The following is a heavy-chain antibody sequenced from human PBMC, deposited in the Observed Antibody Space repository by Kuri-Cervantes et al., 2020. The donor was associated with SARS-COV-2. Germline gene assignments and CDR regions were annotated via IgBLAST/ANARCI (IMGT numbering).Heavy chain of an antibody. V-gene: IGHV4-61*02. CDR3: ARDPHIRLSDAFDI. Sequence: SETLSLTCTVSGGSISSGSYYWSWIRQPAGKGLEWIGRIYTSGSTNYNPSLKSRVTISVDTSKNQFSLKLSSVTAADTAVYYCARDPHIRLSDAFDIWGQGTMVTVSS. CDR1: GGSISSGSYY. J-gene: IGHJ3*02. CDR2: IYTSGST. D-gene: IGHD2-2*02.